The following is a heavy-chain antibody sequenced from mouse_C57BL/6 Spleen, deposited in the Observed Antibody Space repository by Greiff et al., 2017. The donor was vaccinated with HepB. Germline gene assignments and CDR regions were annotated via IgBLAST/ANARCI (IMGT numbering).Heavy chain of an antibody. J-gene: IGHJ4*01. CDR3: TRSGSSGYWAYYAMDY. CDR2: IDPETGGT. CDR1: GYTFTDYE. Sequence: VKLVESGAELVRPGASVTLSCKASGYTFTDYEMHWVKQTPVHGLEWIGAIDPETGGTAYNQKFKGKAILTADKSSSTAYMELRSLTSEDSAVYYCTRSGSSGYWAYYAMDYWGQGTSVTVSS. D-gene: IGHD3-2*02. V-gene: IGHV1-15*01.